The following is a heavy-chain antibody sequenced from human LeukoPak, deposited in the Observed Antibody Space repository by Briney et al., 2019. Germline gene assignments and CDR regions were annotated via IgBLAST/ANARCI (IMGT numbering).Heavy chain of an antibody. CDR2: ISGSGGST. V-gene: IGHV3-23*01. CDR3: AKFLPTHIVVANYYFDY. CDR1: GFTFSSYA. J-gene: IGHJ4*02. Sequence: GGSLRLSCAASGFTFSSYAMSWVRQAPGKGLEWVSAISGSGGSTYYADSVKGRFTISRDNSKNTLYLQMNSLRAEDTAVYYCAKFLPTHIVVANYYFDYWAQGTLVTVSS. D-gene: IGHD2-21*01.